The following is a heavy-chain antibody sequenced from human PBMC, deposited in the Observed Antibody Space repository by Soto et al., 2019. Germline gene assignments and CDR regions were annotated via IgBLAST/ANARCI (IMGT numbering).Heavy chain of an antibody. D-gene: IGHD3-10*01. V-gene: IGHV4-59*08. Sequence: QVQLQESGPGLVKPSETLSLTCTVSGGSISSYYWSWIRQPPGKGLEWIGYIYYSGSTNYNPSLKCRVTLSVDTSKHQFSLNLSPMTAADTAVYYCARHNYGSGSTYFDYWGQGTLGTVSS. CDR2: IYYSGST. CDR1: GGSISSYY. CDR3: ARHNYGSGSTYFDY. J-gene: IGHJ4*02.